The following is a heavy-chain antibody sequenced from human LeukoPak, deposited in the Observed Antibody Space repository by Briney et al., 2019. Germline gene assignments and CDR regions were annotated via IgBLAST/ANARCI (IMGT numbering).Heavy chain of an antibody. Sequence: GGSLRLSCAASGFTVSSNYMSWVHQAPGKGLEWVSVIYSGGSTYYADSVKGRFTISRDNSKNTLYLQMNSLRAEDTAVYYCARAGLPRTTGTTPQHWGQGTLVTVSS. CDR1: GFTVSSNY. CDR3: ARAGLPRTTGTTPQH. CDR2: IYSGGST. V-gene: IGHV3-66*01. D-gene: IGHD1-1*01. J-gene: IGHJ1*01.